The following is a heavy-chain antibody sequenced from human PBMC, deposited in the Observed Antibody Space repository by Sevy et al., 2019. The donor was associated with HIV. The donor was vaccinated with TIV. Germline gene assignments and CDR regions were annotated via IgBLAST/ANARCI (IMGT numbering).Heavy chain of an antibody. Sequence: GGSLRLSCAASGFTFSSYAMSWVRQAPGKGLEWVSAISGSGGSTYYADSVKGRFTISRDNSKNTLYLQRNSLRAEDTAVYYWAKAPRAAVDGKAGVFWFDPWGQGTLVTVSS. CDR3: AKAPRAAVDGKAGVFWFDP. V-gene: IGHV3-23*01. D-gene: IGHD6-19*01. CDR2: ISGSGGST. J-gene: IGHJ5*02. CDR1: GFTFSSYA.